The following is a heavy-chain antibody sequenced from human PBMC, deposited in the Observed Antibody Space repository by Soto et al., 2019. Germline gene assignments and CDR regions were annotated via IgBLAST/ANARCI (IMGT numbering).Heavy chain of an antibody. D-gene: IGHD6-6*01. V-gene: IGHV3-23*01. CDR2: ISVSGGST. J-gene: IGHJ4*02. CDR1: GFPFSIYA. Sequence: PGGSLRLSCAASGFPFSIYAMSLVRQSPGKGLEWVSAISVSGGSTYYADSVKGRFTISRDNSKNTLYLQMNSLRAEDTAVYYCAKDITEYRSESLGFYWGQGTLVTVSS. CDR3: AKDITEYRSESLGFY.